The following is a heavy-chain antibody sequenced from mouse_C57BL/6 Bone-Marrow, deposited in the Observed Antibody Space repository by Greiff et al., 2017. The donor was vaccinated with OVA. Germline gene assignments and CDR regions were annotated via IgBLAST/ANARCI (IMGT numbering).Heavy chain of an antibody. CDR1: GFTFSSYA. CDR2: ISAGGSYT. J-gene: IGHJ4*01. D-gene: IGHD6-5*01. V-gene: IGHV5-4*01. Sequence: EVKLQQSGGGLVKPGGSLKLSCAASGFTFSSYAMSWVRQTPEKSLEWVATISAGGSYTYYPDNVKDRFTISRDNAKNNPYLQMSHLTSEDTAMYYCAREAYLSAYAMDYWGQGTSVTVSS. CDR3: AREAYLSAYAMDY.